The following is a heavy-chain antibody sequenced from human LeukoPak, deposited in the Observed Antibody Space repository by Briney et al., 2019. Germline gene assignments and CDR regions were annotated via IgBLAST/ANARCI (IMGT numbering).Heavy chain of an antibody. CDR1: GGSISSYY. CDR2: IYYSGST. CDR3: GRRGGLGEFAYYYYMDV. Sequence: PSETLSLTCTVSGGSISSYYWSWIRQPPGKGLEWIGYIYYSGSTNYNPSLKSRVTISVDTSKNQFSLKLSSVTAADTAVYYCGRRGGLGEFAYYYYMDVWGKGTTVTVSS. V-gene: IGHV4-59*08. J-gene: IGHJ6*03. D-gene: IGHD3-16*01.